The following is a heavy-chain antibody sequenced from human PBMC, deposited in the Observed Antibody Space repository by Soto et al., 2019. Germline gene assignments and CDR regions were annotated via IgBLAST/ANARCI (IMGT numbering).Heavy chain of an antibody. D-gene: IGHD7-27*01. J-gene: IGHJ4*02. V-gene: IGHV4-59*01. CDR3: ARRWGTSFDF. CDR2: IYYSGST. Sequence: PSETLSLTCTVSGGSISSYYWSWIRQPPGKGLEWIGYIYYSGSTNYNPSLKGRVTISVDTSKNQFSLKLSSVTAADTAVYYCARRWGTSFDFWGQGTLVTVSS. CDR1: GGSISSYY.